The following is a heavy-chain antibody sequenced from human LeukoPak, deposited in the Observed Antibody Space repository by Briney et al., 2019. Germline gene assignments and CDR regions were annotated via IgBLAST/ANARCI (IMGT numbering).Heavy chain of an antibody. CDR3: SRGPIQLWIHNGRDV. Sequence: PGRSLRLSCTAFGFTFGDHAMSWVRQAPGKGLEWVGFIRSKAYRGTTEYAASVKGRFTISREDSRNVAYLQMNSLKTEDTTAYYCSRGPIQLWIHNGRDVWGQGTTVIVSS. D-gene: IGHD5-18*01. J-gene: IGHJ6*02. CDR2: IRSKAYRGTT. V-gene: IGHV3-49*04. CDR1: GFTFGDHA.